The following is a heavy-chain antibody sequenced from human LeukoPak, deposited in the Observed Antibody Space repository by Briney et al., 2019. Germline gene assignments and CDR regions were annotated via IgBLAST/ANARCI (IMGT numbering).Heavy chain of an antibody. J-gene: IGHJ3*02. D-gene: IGHD4-11*01. CDR2: IHYTGRA. CDR1: GGSISGYY. V-gene: IGHV4-59*08. CDR3: ARHKALHKGDAFDI. Sequence: ETLFLTCTVSGGSISGYYWIWIWQPPGKGLEWIAYIHYTGRANYSPSLQSLATISVDTSKNQFSLRLSSVTTADTGVYYCARHKALHKGDAFDIWGQGTVDPVSS.